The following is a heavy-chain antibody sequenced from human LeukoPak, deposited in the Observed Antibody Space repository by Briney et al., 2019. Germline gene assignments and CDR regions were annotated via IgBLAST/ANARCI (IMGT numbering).Heavy chain of an antibody. Sequence: PSETLSLTRTVSGGSISGYYWSWIRQPPGKGLEWIGYIYYSGSTNYNPSLRSRVTISGDTSKNQVSLKLSSVTAADTAVYYCARYGDGYKLDYWGQGTLVTVSS. CDR1: GGSISGYY. D-gene: IGHD5-24*01. J-gene: IGHJ4*02. CDR3: ARYGDGYKLDY. CDR2: IYYSGST. V-gene: IGHV4-59*01.